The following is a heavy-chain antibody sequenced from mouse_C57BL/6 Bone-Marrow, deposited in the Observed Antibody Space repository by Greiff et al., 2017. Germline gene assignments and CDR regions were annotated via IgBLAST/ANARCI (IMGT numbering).Heavy chain of an antibody. CDR2: IDPENGDT. J-gene: IGHJ3*01. CDR3: TPTGDWFAY. V-gene: IGHV14-4*01. Sequence: DVHLVESGAELVRPGASVKLSCTASGFNIKDDYMHWVKQRPEQGLEWIGWIDPENGDTEYASKFQGKATITADTSSNTAYLQLSSLTSEDTAVYYCTPTGDWFAYWGQGTLVTVSA. CDR1: GFNIKDDY.